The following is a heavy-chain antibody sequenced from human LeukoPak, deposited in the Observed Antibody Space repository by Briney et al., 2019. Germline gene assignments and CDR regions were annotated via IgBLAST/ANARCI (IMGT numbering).Heavy chain of an antibody. D-gene: IGHD3-10*01. V-gene: IGHV4-34*01. Sequence: SETLSLTCAVYGGSFSGYYWNWIRQPPGKGLEWIGEINHSGSINYNSSLKSRVTISVDTSKNQFSLKLSSVTAADTAVYYCARAITGSRSYYPYYYYYYMDVWGKGTTVTVSS. CDR1: GGSFSGYY. CDR2: INHSGSI. J-gene: IGHJ6*03. CDR3: ARAITGSRSYYPYYYYYYMDV.